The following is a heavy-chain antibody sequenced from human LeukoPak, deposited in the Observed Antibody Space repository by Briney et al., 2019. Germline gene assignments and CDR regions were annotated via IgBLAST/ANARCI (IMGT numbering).Heavy chain of an antibody. V-gene: IGHV3-48*03. J-gene: IGHJ3*02. CDR3: ARGKGSAFDI. CDR2: ISSSGSTI. CDR1: GFTFSSYE. Sequence: GGSLRLSCAASGFTFSSYEMNWVRQAPGKGLDWVSYISSSGSTIYYADSVKGRFTISRDNAKNSLYLQMNSLRAEDTAVYYCARGKGSAFDIWGQGTMVTVSS. D-gene: IGHD2-15*01.